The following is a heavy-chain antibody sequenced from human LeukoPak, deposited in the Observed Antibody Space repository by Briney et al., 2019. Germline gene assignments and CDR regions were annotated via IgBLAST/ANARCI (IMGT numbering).Heavy chain of an antibody. D-gene: IGHD1-26*01. CDR1: GFTFSSYG. V-gene: IGHV3-33*08. J-gene: IGHJ6*02. CDR2: IWYDGSNK. Sequence: GGSLRLSCAASGFTFSSYGMHWVRQAPGKGLEWVAVIWYDGSNKYYADSVEGRFTISRDNSKNTLYLQMNSLRAADTAVYYCASEYSGSYSYYYYYGMDVWGQGTTVTVSS. CDR3: ASEYSGSYSYYYYYGMDV.